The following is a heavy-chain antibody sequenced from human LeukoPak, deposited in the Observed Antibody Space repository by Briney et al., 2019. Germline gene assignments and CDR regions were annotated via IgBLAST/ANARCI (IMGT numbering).Heavy chain of an antibody. J-gene: IGHJ4*02. CDR2: ISYDGSNK. D-gene: IGHD6-13*01. V-gene: IGHV3-30-3*01. Sequence: GGSLRLSCAASGFTFSSYAMPWVRQAPGKGLEWVAVISYDGSNKYYADSVKGRFTISRDNSKNTLYLQMNSLRAEDTAVYYCARAHPIGGIAAAGPTNFDYWGQGTLVTVSS. CDR1: GFTFSSYA. CDR3: ARAHPIGGIAAAGPTNFDY.